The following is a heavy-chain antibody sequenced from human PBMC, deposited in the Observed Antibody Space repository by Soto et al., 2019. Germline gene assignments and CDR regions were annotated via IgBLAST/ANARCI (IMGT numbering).Heavy chain of an antibody. D-gene: IGHD2-8*01. CDR2: MNPNSGNT. Sequence: ASVKVSCKASGYTFTSYDINWVRQATGQGLEWMGWMNPNSGNTGYAQKFQGRVTMTRNTSISTAYMELSSLRSEDTAVYFFARDILRKEYHPARALGYWGQGTLVTVSS. V-gene: IGHV1-8*01. CDR3: ARDILRKEYHPARALGY. J-gene: IGHJ4*02. CDR1: GYTFTSYD.